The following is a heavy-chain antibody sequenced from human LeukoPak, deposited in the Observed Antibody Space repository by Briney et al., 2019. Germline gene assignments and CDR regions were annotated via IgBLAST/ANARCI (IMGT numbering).Heavy chain of an antibody. Sequence: PGGSLRLSCAASGFTFSGSAMHWVRQASGKGLEWVGRIRSKANSYATAYAASVKGRFTISRDDSKNTAYLQMNSLKTEHTAVHYCTRQIQYYDSCGYYPIHFHQWPQGTLLPVSS. CDR1: GFTFSGSA. CDR3: TRQIQYYDSCGYYPIHFHQ. J-gene: IGHJ4*02. V-gene: IGHV3-73*01. CDR2: IRSKANSYAT. D-gene: IGHD3-22*01.